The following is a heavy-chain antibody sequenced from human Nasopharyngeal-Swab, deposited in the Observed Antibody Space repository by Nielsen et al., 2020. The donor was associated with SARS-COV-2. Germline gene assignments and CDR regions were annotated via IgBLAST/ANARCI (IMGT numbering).Heavy chain of an antibody. V-gene: IGHV3-30*18. CDR2: ISYDGSNK. CDR1: GFTFSSFG. CDR3: AKATGGFGMDV. D-gene: IGHD3-10*01. J-gene: IGHJ6*02. Sequence: LKISCAASGFTFSSFGMHWVRQAPGKGLEWGAVISYDGSNKYCADSVKGRFTISRDNSKNTLYLQMNSLRAEDTAVYYCAKATGGFGMDVWGQGTTVTVSS.